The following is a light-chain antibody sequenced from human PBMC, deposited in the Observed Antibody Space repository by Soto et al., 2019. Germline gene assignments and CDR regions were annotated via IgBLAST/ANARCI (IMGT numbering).Light chain of an antibody. CDR3: SSYTSSSTLAYV. J-gene: IGLJ1*01. CDR1: SNDVGANKY. V-gene: IGLV2-14*01. Sequence: QSALTQPASVSASPGQSITISCTGTSNDVGANKYVSWYQQHPGKAPKLMIYEVSNRPSGVSNRFSGSKSGSTASLTIAGLQAEDEADYYCSSYTSSSTLAYVFGTGTKVTVL. CDR2: EVS.